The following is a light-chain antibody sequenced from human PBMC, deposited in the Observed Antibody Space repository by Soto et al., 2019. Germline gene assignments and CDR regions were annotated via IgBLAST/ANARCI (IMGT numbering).Light chain of an antibody. CDR1: SSNFGAGYD. J-gene: IGLJ2*01. V-gene: IGLV1-40*01. Sequence: QAVVTQPPSVSGAPGQRVTISCTGSSSNFGAGYDVHWYQRLPGRAPKLLIYGNSNRPSGVPDRFSGSKSGTSASLAITGLQADDEADYYCQSYDSTLSGLVFGGGTKVTVL. CDR3: QSYDSTLSGLV. CDR2: GNS.